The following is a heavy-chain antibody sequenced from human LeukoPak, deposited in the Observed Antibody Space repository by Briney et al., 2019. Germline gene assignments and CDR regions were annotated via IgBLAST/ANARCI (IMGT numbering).Heavy chain of an antibody. CDR3: ARDGARGYPNNWFDP. CDR2: ISSSGSTI. V-gene: IGHV3-48*03. J-gene: IGHJ5*02. CDR1: GFTFSSYE. Sequence: GGSLRLSCAASGFTFSSYEMNWVRQAPGKGLEWVSYISSSGSTIYYADSVKGRFTISRDNAKNSLYLQMNSLRAEDTAVYYCARDGARGYPNNWFDPWGQGTLVTVSS. D-gene: IGHD1-1*01.